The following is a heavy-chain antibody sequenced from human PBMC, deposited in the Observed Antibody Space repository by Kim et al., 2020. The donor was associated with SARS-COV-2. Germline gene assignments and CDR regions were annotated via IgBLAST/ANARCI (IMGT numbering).Heavy chain of an antibody. Sequence: GGSLRLSCAASGFTFDDYAMHWVRQAPGKGLEWVSGISWNSGSIGYADSVKGRFTISRDNAKNSLYLQMNSLRAEETTLYYCAKLHSGSNSGVDDWGQGTLVTVSS. D-gene: IGHD1-26*01. CDR1: GFTFDDYA. CDR2: ISWNSGSI. CDR3: AKLHSGSNSGVDD. J-gene: IGHJ4*02. V-gene: IGHV3-9*01.